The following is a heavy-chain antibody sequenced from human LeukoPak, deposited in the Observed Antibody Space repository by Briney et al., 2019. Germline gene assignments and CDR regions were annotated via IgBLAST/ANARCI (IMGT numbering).Heavy chain of an antibody. V-gene: IGHV3-53*01. Sequence: GGSLRLSCAASGFTVSSKYMSWVRQAPGKGLEWVSVIYSGGSTYYADSVKGRFTISRDNSKNTLYLQMNSLRAEDTAVYYCAKDSDSSGYYYAPPNAAFDIWGQGTMVTVSS. CDR3: AKDSDSSGYYYAPPNAAFDI. D-gene: IGHD3-22*01. CDR1: GFTVSSKY. CDR2: IYSGGST. J-gene: IGHJ3*02.